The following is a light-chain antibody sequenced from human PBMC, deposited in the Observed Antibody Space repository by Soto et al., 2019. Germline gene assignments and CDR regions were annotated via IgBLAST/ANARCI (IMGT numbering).Light chain of an antibody. CDR2: DAS. CDR1: QSLSFN. J-gene: IGKJ5*01. V-gene: IGKV3D-11*02. Sequence: EIVLTQSPATLSLSPGERATLSCRASQSLSFNLAWYQQKPGQAPRLLIYDASKRATGIPARFSGSGSGTNFTLTISSLEPEDFAVYYCQQRRSWQVTFGQGTRLEIK. CDR3: QQRRSWQVT.